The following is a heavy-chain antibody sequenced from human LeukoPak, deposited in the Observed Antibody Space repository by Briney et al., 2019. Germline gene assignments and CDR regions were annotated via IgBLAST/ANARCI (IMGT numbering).Heavy chain of an antibody. CDR1: GGTFISYA. D-gene: IGHD3-22*01. Sequence: GASVKVSCKASGGTFISYAISWVRQAPGQGLEWMGGIIPIFDTANYAQKFQGRVTITADESTSTAYMELSSLRSEDTAVYYCARDYYDSSGYYFPFDYWGQGTLVTVSS. V-gene: IGHV1-69*13. J-gene: IGHJ4*02. CDR2: IIPIFDTA. CDR3: ARDYYDSSGYYFPFDY.